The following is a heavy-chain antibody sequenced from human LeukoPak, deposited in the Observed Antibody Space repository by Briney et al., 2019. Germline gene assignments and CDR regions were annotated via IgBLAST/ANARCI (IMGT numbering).Heavy chain of an antibody. CDR1: GYIFSSYW. CDR2: IYPGDSDT. CDR3: ARVDTTMGEFDY. D-gene: IGHD5-18*01. Sequence: GESLKISCKGSGYIFSSYWIAWVRQMPGKGMEWMGIIYPGDSDTRYSPSFQGKVTISADKSISTAYLQWSSLNASDTAMYYCARVDTTMGEFDYWGQGTLVTVSS. J-gene: IGHJ4*02. V-gene: IGHV5-51*01.